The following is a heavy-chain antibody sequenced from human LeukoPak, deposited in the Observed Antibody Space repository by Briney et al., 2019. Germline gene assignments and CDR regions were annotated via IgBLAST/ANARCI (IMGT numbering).Heavy chain of an antibody. D-gene: IGHD3-16*02. CDR3: ARDAIYDYVWGSYRYTFDY. CDR1: GYTFTVYS. CDR2: ISAYNGNT. J-gene: IGHJ4*02. Sequence: ASVQVSCTASGYTFTVYSVYWMRQAPGQGLEWMGWISAYNGNTNYAQKLQGRVTMTTDTSTSTAYMELRSLRSDDTAVYYCARDAIYDYVWGSYRYTFDYWGQGTLVTVSS. V-gene: IGHV1-18*04.